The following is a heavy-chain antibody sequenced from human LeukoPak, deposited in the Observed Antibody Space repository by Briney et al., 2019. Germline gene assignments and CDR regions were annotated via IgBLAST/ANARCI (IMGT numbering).Heavy chain of an antibody. V-gene: IGHV3-23*01. J-gene: IGHJ4*02. CDR1: GFTFNSYA. CDR3: AKPLSAASGTAFHY. Sequence: AGGSLRLSCAASGFTFNSYAMSGVRQAPGKTLDCGSAISGSGTTTYYADSVKGRVTISRDSSKNTLYLPMKSVRAEDPAVHYCAKPLSAASGTAFHYWGQGTLVTVSS. CDR2: ISGSGTTT. D-gene: IGHD6-13*01.